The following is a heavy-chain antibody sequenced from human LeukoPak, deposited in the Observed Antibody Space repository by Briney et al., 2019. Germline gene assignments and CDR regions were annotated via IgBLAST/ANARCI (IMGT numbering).Heavy chain of an antibody. Sequence: PGGSLRLSCAASGFTFDYYWMHWVRQASGKGLMWVSRINTDGSNTHYADSVKGRFTISRDNAKNTLYLQMNGLRAEDTAVYYCARVGARQILEYWGQGTLVTVSS. CDR3: ARVGARQILEY. CDR1: GFTFDYYW. V-gene: IGHV3-74*01. CDR2: INTDGSNT. D-gene: IGHD4-17*01. J-gene: IGHJ4*02.